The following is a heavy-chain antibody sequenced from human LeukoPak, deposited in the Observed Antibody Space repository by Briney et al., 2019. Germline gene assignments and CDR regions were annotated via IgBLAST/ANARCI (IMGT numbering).Heavy chain of an antibody. V-gene: IGHV3-23*01. D-gene: IGHD5-18*01. CDR1: GFTLSSYA. CDR3: AKGKGYSYGNAIDY. Sequence: GGSLRLSCAASGFTLSSYAMSWVRQAPGKGLEWVSAISGSGGSTYYADSVKGRFTISRDNSKNTLYLQMNSLRAEDTAVYYCAKGKGYSYGNAIDYWGQGTLVTVSS. CDR2: ISGSGGST. J-gene: IGHJ4*02.